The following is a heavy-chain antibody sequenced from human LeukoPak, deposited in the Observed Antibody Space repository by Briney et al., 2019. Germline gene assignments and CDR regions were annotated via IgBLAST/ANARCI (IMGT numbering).Heavy chain of an antibody. D-gene: IGHD2-21*02. CDR3: ARRAFDCGGDCYDTFDY. CDR1: GYSFTNYW. CDR2: IYPVDSDT. J-gene: IGHJ4*02. V-gene: IGHV5-51*01. Sequence: GESLKISCKASGYSFTNYWIGWVRQMPGKGLEWMGIIYPVDSDTKYSPSFQGQVALSADKSISTAYLQWSGLKASDTAVYYCARRAFDCGGDCYDTFDYWGQGTLVTVSS.